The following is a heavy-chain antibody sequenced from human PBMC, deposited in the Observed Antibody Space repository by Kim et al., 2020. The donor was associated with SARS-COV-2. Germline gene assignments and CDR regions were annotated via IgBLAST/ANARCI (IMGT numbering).Heavy chain of an antibody. Sequence: QSRVTITADKSTSTAYMQLSSLRSADTAVYYCARGPCREIGYDSSGYFDYWGQGTLVTVSS. D-gene: IGHD3-22*01. V-gene: IGHV1-69*04. J-gene: IGHJ4*02. CDR3: ARGPCREIGYDSSGYFDY.